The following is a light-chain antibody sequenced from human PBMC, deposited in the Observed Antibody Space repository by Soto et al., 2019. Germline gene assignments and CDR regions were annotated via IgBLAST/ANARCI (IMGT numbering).Light chain of an antibody. CDR1: QSIKNY. J-gene: IGKJ1*01. V-gene: IGKV1-39*01. CDR3: QQSYTTPIT. CDR2: AAS. Sequence: DIQMTQSPSSLSASVGDRVTITCRASQSIKNYVNWHQQKPGKAPKLLIYAASSLQSGVPSRFSGSGPGTDFTLTISSRQPEDFATYYRQQSYTTPITFGQGTKVEIK.